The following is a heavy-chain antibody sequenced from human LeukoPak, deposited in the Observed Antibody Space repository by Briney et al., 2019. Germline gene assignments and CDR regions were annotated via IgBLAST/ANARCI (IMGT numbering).Heavy chain of an antibody. V-gene: IGHV3-33*06. CDR3: AKGPTQILPFLREGKTYYMDV. J-gene: IGHJ6*03. CDR1: GFTLRNYG. CDR2: IWFDGNHQ. Sequence: GRSLSLSCAASGFTLRNYGMHWVRQAPGRGLECVAVIWFDGNHQYYADSVKGRFTISRDNSNNTLYLQMNSLRVEDTAVYYCAKGPTQILPFLREGKTYYMDVWGKGTSVLVSS. D-gene: IGHD3-3*01.